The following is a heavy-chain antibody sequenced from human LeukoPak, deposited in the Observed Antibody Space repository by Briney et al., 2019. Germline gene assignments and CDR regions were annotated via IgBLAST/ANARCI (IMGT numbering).Heavy chain of an antibody. CDR1: GFTFSSYG. CDR2: IWYDGSNK. CDR3: AKDHGYRGFGELAAQYFDY. V-gene: IGHV3-33*06. Sequence: GGSLRLXCAASGFTFSSYGMHWVRQAPGKGLEWVAVIWYDGSNKYYADSVKGRFTISRDNSKNTLYLQMNSLRAEDTAVYYCAKDHGYRGFGELAAQYFDYWGQGTLVTVSS. J-gene: IGHJ4*02. D-gene: IGHD3-10*01.